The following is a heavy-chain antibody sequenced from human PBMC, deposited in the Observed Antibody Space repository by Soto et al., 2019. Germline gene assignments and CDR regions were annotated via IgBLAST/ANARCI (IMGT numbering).Heavy chain of an antibody. CDR3: ARDFLTGSVDH. Sequence: ASVKVSCKASGYTFTSYYMHWVRQAPGQGLEWMGWISTYNGKTYYAQNFQGRVTMTTDTSTTTAYLEVTSLRSDDTAVYFCARDFLTGSVDHWGQGTLVTVSS. J-gene: IGHJ4*02. V-gene: IGHV1-18*04. D-gene: IGHD2-8*02. CDR1: GYTFTSYY. CDR2: ISTYNGKT.